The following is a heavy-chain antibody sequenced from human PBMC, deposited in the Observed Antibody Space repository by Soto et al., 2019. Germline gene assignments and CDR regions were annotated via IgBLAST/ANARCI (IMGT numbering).Heavy chain of an antibody. Sequence: EVQLVESGGGLVQPGGSLRLSCAGSGFTFSNHWMSWVRQTPGKGLEWVANINQDGSEKYYGDSVKGGFTISRDNAKNSLFLQMNSLRAEDTALYYCTRDLSWGQGTLVIVSS. CDR2: INQDGSEK. CDR3: TRDLS. J-gene: IGHJ4*02. V-gene: IGHV3-7*04. CDR1: GFTFSNHW.